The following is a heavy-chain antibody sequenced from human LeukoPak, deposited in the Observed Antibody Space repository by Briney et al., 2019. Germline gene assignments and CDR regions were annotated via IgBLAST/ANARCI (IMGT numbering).Heavy chain of an antibody. J-gene: IGHJ6*02. D-gene: IGHD5-18*01. CDR2: ISWNSGSI. Sequence: GGSLRLSCAASGFTFDDYAMHWVRQAPGKGLEWVSGISWNSGSIGYADSVKGRFTISRDNAKNSLYLQTNSLRAEDTALYYCAKGDTAMVPLAYYYGMDVWGQGTTITVSS. CDR3: AKGDTAMVPLAYYYGMDV. V-gene: IGHV3-9*01. CDR1: GFTFDDYA.